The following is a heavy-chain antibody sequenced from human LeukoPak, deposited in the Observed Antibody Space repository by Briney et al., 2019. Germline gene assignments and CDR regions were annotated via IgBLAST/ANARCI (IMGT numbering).Heavy chain of an antibody. CDR2: IYYSGST. CDR3: ARDEMSYYMDV. J-gene: IGHJ6*03. Sequence: SETLSLTCTVSGGSISSSSYYWGWIRQPPGKGLEWIGSIYYSGSTYYNPSLKSRVTISVDTSKNQFSLKQSSVTAADTAVYYCARDEMSYYMDVWGKGTTVTVSS. V-gene: IGHV4-39*07. CDR1: GGSISSSSYY. D-gene: IGHD5-24*01.